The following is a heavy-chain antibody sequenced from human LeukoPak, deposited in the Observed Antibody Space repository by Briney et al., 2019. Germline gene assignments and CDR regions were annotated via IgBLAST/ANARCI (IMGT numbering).Heavy chain of an antibody. V-gene: IGHV1-2*02. CDR3: ARGNSITATEFVGVDF. Sequence: ASVKVSCKASGYTXTGYYMHWVRQAPGQGLEWMGWINPNSGGTNYAQKFQGRVTMTRDTSISTAYMELSRLRSDDTAMYYCARGNSITATEFVGVDFWGQGTMVTVSS. J-gene: IGHJ3*01. CDR1: GYTXTGYY. D-gene: IGHD6-13*01. CDR2: INPNSGGT.